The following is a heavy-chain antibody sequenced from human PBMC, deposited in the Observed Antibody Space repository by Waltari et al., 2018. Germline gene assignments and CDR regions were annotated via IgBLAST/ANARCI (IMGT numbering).Heavy chain of an antibody. V-gene: IGHV1-46*01. CDR1: EYTFASSY. Sequence: QVQLVQSGAEVKKPGASVKISCKTSEYTFASSYVHWVRQAPGQGLDWMGRIIPILGLTYYAQSFQGRVTISADESTSTVYMELRSLRFEDSAVYYCATSHSGTYYDAIAVWGQGQRSPSL. CDR3: ATSHSGTYYDAIAV. D-gene: IGHD1-26*01. J-gene: IGHJ3*01. CDR2: IIPILGLT.